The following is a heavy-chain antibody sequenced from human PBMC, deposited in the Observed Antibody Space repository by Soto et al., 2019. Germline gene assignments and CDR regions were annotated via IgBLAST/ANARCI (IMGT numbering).Heavy chain of an antibody. CDR1: GGSISTGSYY. CDR3: ARHGVGSGHSHLDY. V-gene: IGHV4-39*01. J-gene: IGHJ4*02. CDR2: IHYSGST. Sequence: PSETLSLTCTVSGGSISTGSYYWGWIRQSPGKGLEWIGSIHYSGSTHYNPSLKSRATISVDTSKNQFSLKVSSVTAADTAVYYCARHGVGSGHSHLDYWGQGTLVTVSS. D-gene: IGHD3-3*01.